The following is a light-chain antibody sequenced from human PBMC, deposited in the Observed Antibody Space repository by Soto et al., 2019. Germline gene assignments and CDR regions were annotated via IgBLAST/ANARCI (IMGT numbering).Light chain of an antibody. CDR1: QSISNY. Sequence: DLQMTQSPSSLSASVGDRVTITCRASQSISNYLNWYQLKPGKAPKLLTYAASTLQSGVTSRFSGSASGTDFTLSINRLQPEAVATYYCQQTYSYPHTCGGGTKVDIK. CDR3: QQTYSYPHT. J-gene: IGKJ4*01. CDR2: AAS. V-gene: IGKV1-39*01.